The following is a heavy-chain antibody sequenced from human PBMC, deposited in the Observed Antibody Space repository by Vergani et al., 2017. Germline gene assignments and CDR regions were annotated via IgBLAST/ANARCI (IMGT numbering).Heavy chain of an antibody. V-gene: IGHV4-39*01. J-gene: IGHJ1*01. CDR1: GSSISGSRYY. D-gene: IGHD6-13*01. CDR3: ARHEVAVGRDEYFQH. Sequence: QLHLQESGPGLVKPSETLSLTCSVSGSSISGSRYYWGWIRQSPGKGLEWIGSIFHSGNTYYNPSLRSRLTISVDTSKNQFSLKLYSVTAADTAVYYCARHEVAVGRDEYFQHWGQGTLVTVSS. CDR2: IFHSGNT.